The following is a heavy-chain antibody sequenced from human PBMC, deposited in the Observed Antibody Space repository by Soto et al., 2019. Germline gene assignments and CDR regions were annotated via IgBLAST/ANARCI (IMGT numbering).Heavy chain of an antibody. J-gene: IGHJ4*02. CDR2: INPSGGST. Sequence: XSVKVSCKASGYPFTSYYMHWVRQAPGQGLEWMGIINPSGGSTSYAQKFQGRVTMTRDTSTSTVYMELSSLRSEDTAVYYCARVSRRSGSYSEWGQGTLVTVSS. CDR3: ARVSRRSGSYSE. V-gene: IGHV1-46*01. CDR1: GYPFTSYY. D-gene: IGHD1-26*01.